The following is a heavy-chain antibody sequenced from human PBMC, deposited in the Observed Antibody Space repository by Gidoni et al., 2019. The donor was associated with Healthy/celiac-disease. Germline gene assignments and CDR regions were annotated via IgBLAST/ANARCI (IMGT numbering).Heavy chain of an antibody. D-gene: IGHD6-19*01. CDR3: AKDITPTGGWFNWYFDL. Sequence: EVQLVESGGGLVQPGRSLRPSCAAPGFPFADSAMHWVRQAPGKGLEWVSGIRWNSGSRGYADSVKGRFTISRDNAKNSLYLQMNSLRAEDTALYYCAKDITPTGGWFNWYFDLWGRGTLVTVSS. CDR1: GFPFADSA. V-gene: IGHV3-9*01. J-gene: IGHJ2*01. CDR2: IRWNSGSR.